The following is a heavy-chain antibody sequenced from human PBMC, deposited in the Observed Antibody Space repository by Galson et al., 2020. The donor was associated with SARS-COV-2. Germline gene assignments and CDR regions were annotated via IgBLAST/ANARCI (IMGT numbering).Heavy chain of an antibody. CDR2: INAGNGNT. V-gene: IGHV1-3*01. J-gene: IGHJ4*02. CDR3: ARHPMYYDFWSGHYTGYFDN. Sequence: ASVKVSCKASGYIFTRYAMHWVRQAPGQRLEWMGWINAGNGNTRYSQKFQGRVTISRDTSASTVYIELSSLRSEDTAVYYCARHPMYYDFWSGHYTGYFDNWGQGTLVTVSS. CDR1: GYIFTRYA. D-gene: IGHD3-3*01.